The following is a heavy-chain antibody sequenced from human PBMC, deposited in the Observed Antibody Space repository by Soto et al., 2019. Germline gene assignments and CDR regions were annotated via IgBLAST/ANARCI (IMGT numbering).Heavy chain of an antibody. D-gene: IGHD3-16*02. CDR1: GFTLSSYW. Sequence: SLRISCGTPGFTLSSYWVPWVPPAPGKGLVCGSRINSDGSSTSYADSVKGRFTIPRDNAKNTLYLQMNSLRAEDTAVYYCARVAMITFGGVIAELDYFDYWGQGTLVTVS. V-gene: IGHV3-74*01. CDR2: INSDGSST. J-gene: IGHJ4*02. CDR3: ARVAMITFGGVIAELDYFDY.